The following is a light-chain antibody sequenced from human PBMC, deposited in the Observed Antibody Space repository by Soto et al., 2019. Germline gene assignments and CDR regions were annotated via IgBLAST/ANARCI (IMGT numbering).Light chain of an antibody. CDR3: QQTYSGIS. V-gene: IGKV1-39*01. J-gene: IGKJ4*01. CDR1: RTINTY. CDR2: GAS. Sequence: DVRMTQSPSSLSASVGDTITITCRASRTINTYLNWFQQKLGEPPRLLIYGASTLHDGVPSRFSCSGSGADFTLTIRGLQPEDFGSYHWQQTYSGISFGGGTKV.